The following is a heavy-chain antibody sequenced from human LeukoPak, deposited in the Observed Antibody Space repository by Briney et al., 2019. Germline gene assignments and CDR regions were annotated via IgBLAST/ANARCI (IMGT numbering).Heavy chain of an antibody. CDR1: GFTVSSNS. Sequence: GGSLRLSCTVSGFTVSSNSMSWVRQAPGKGLEWVSFIYSGSTHYSDSVKGRFTISRDNSKNTLYLQMNSLRAEDTAVYYCAKQDIVVVPAGHFDYWGQGTLVTVSS. CDR2: IYSGST. D-gene: IGHD2-2*01. V-gene: IGHV3-53*01. J-gene: IGHJ4*02. CDR3: AKQDIVVVPAGHFDY.